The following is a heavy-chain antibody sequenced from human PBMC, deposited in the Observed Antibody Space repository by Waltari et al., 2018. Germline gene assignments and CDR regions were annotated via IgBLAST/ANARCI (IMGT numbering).Heavy chain of an antibody. Sequence: EVQLVDSGGGLVNPGGSRTLSCAASGFTFSPYSLTWVRQAPGKALEWVSSISSGGHYIYYADSVKGRFTTARDNAKNSLYLQMNSLGAEDTAVYYCAGTPVEDHLPNWFDPWGQGTLVTVSS. CDR2: ISSGGHYI. CDR3: AGTPVEDHLPNWFDP. J-gene: IGHJ5*02. CDR1: GFTFSPYS. V-gene: IGHV3-21*01.